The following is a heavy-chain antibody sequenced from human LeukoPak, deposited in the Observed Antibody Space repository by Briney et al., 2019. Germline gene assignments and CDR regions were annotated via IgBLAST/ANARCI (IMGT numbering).Heavy chain of an antibody. J-gene: IGHJ3*01. CDR2: IRKKPNSYTT. CDR1: GFTFSDHS. Sequence: GGSLRLSCAASGFTFSDHSMDWVRQAPGKGLEWVGRIRKKPNSYTTEYAASVKGRFTISRDDSKNSLYLQMNSLEAEDTGVYYCARVSAITGATDALDFWGQGQWSPSLQ. V-gene: IGHV3-72*01. D-gene: IGHD1-20*01. CDR3: ARVSAITGATDALDF.